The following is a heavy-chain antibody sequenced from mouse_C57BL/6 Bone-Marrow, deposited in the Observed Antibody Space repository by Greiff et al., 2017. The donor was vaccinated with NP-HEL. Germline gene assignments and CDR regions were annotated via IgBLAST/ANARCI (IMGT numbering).Heavy chain of an antibody. CDR2: IYPGDGDT. D-gene: IGHD1-1*01. CDR1: GYAFSSSW. V-gene: IGHV1-82*01. Sequence: VQLQQSRPELVKPGASVKISCKASGYAFSSSWMNWVKQRPGKGLEWIGRIYPGDGDTNYNGKFEGKATLTADKSSSTAYMQLSSLTSEDSAVYFCASIYYYGYFDYWGQGTTLTVSS. J-gene: IGHJ2*01. CDR3: ASIYYYGYFDY.